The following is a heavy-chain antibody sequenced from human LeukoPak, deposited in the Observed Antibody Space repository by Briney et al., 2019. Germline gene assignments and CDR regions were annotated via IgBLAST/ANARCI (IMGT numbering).Heavy chain of an antibody. J-gene: IGHJ5*02. CDR1: GFTFSTYA. D-gene: IGHD3-10*01. V-gene: IGHV3-23*01. CDR2: ISGSGGST. Sequence: PGGSLRLSCAASGFTFSTYAMSWVRQTPEKGLEWVSAISGSGGSTYYADSVKGRFTISRDNSKNTLYLQMNSLRAEDTAVYYCAKDRGFGEYFPFFSWGQGTLVTVSS. CDR3: AKDRGFGEYFPFFS.